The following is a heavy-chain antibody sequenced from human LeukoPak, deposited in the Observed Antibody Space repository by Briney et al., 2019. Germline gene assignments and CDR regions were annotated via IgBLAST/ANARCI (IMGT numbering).Heavy chain of an antibody. CDR3: ARDLLRSTTVTTLNYYYYMDV. D-gene: IGHD4-17*01. V-gene: IGHV1-46*01. CDR1: GYSFTSHY. CDR2: INPRGTST. Sequence: ASVKVSCKASGYSFTSHYMHWVRQAPGQGLEWMGLINPRGTSTIYAEKFQGRIIMTRDMSTTTDYMELRSLRSDDTAVYYCARDLLRSTTVTTLNYYYYMDVWGKGTTVTISS. J-gene: IGHJ6*03.